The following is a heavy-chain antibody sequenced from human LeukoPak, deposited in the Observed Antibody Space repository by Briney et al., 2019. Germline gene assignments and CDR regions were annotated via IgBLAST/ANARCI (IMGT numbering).Heavy chain of an antibody. V-gene: IGHV3-74*01. Sequence: GGSLRLSCAASGFTFRKYAMSWVRQAPGKGLVWVSRIRSDGSGSYYADSVKGRFTISRDNAKNTVYMQMNSLRAEDTAVYFCARASFCDGDCHLQFDYWGLGTLVTVSS. CDR2: IRSDGSGS. D-gene: IGHD2-21*02. J-gene: IGHJ4*02. CDR1: GFTFRKYA. CDR3: ARASFCDGDCHLQFDY.